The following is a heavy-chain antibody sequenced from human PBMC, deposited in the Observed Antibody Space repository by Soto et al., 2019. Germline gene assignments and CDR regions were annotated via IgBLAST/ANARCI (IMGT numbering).Heavy chain of an antibody. J-gene: IGHJ4*02. CDR3: VRGGFRHQQSSYYFDV. Sequence: QLQLQESGPGLVKPSETLSLTCTVSGASISSSGYYWGWIRQAPGKGPEWIGSIDYIGSTYCNPSLKSPATVSVDPSKNQSSLKLKSATAADAAVHYCVRGGFRHQQSSYYFDVWGQGTLVTVSS. CDR1: GASISSSGYY. CDR2: IDYIGST. D-gene: IGHD3-16*01. V-gene: IGHV4-39*01.